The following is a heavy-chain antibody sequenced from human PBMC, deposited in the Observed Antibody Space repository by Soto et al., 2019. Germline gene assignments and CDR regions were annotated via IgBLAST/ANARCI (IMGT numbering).Heavy chain of an antibody. Sequence: EVQLLESGGGLVQPGGSLRLSCAASGFPLSTYGMSWVRQAPGKGLEWVSSITGTGGDTYYADSVKGRFTSSRDNSNNMLYLQMDSLRVEDTAVYYCARISGYWYGLDVWGQGTTITASS. V-gene: IGHV3-23*01. CDR2: ITGTGGDT. CDR3: ARISGYWYGLDV. CDR1: GFPLSTYG. D-gene: IGHD3-3*02. J-gene: IGHJ6*02.